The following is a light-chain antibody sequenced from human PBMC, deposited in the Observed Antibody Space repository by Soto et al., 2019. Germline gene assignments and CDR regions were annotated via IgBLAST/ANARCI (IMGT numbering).Light chain of an antibody. J-gene: IGKJ2*01. Sequence: EIVLTQSPATLSLSPGERANLACRASQSVSRFYFAWYQQKYGQAPRLLIYGASNRATGIPDRFSGSGSGTDFTLTISRLEAEDFAVYYCQQYGSFKYAFGQGTNLEIK. CDR1: QSVSRFY. CDR3: QQYGSFKYA. CDR2: GAS. V-gene: IGKV3-20*01.